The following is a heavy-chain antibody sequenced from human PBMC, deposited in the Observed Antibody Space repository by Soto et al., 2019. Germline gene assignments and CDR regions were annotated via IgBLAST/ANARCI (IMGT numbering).Heavy chain of an antibody. CDR1: GGTFSSYA. CDR3: ARGYYDILTGSEGMDV. Sequence: QVQLVQSGAEVKKPGSSVKVSCKASGGTFSSYAISWVRQAPGQGLEWMGGIIPIFGTANYAQKFQGRVTITADESTITAYMELSSLRSEDTAVYYCARGYYDILTGSEGMDVWGQGTTVTVSS. J-gene: IGHJ6*02. D-gene: IGHD3-9*01. CDR2: IIPIFGTA. V-gene: IGHV1-69*12.